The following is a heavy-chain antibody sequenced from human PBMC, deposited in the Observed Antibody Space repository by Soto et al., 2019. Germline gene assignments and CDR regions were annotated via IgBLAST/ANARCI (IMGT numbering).Heavy chain of an antibody. CDR3: ARVRYYDSRGRTRRYYVDY. V-gene: IGHV1-69*01. D-gene: IGHD3-22*01. Sequence: QVQLVQSGAEVKKPGSSVKVSCKASGGTFSSYAISWVRQAPGQGLEWMGGIIPIFGTENYAQKFQGRVTITADEAQSTAYLELSSLRSEDTAVYYCARVRYYDSRGRTRRYYVDYWGQGTLVTVSS. CDR2: IIPIFGTE. CDR1: GGTFSSYA. J-gene: IGHJ4*02.